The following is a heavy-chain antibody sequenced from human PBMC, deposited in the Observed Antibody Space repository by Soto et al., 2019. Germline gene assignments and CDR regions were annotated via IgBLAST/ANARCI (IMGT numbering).Heavy chain of an antibody. CDR1: GFTFSSYA. D-gene: IGHD6-6*01. V-gene: IGHV3-30-3*01. J-gene: IGHJ4*02. Sequence: PGGSLRLSCAASGFTFSSYAMHWVRQAPGKGLEWVAVISYDGSNKYYADSVKGRFTISRDNSKNTLYLQMNSLRAEDTAVYYCARDSAARHPSNLDYWGQGTLVTVSS. CDR2: ISYDGSNK. CDR3: ARDSAARHPSNLDY.